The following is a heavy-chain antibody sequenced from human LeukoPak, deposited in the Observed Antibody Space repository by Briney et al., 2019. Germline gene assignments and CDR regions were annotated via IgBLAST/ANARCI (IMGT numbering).Heavy chain of an antibody. D-gene: IGHD2-15*01. CDR2: IQYDGSRI. J-gene: IGHJ4*02. Sequence: GGSLRLSCEASEFSFADFGMHWVRQAPGKGLEWVAVIQYDGSRIYYSDAVKGRSTISRDNSKNTLYLEMHSLRVDDTALYYCARQRLGCSGGSCYSFDFWGQGTLVTVSA. CDR3: ARQRLGCSGGSCYSFDF. CDR1: EFSFADFG. V-gene: IGHV3-33*01.